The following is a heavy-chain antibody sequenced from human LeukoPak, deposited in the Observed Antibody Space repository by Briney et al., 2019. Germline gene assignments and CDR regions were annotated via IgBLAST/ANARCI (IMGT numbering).Heavy chain of an antibody. V-gene: IGHV4-34*01. Sequence: SETLSLTCAVYGGSFSGYYWSWIRQPPGKGLEWIGEINHSGSTNYNPSLKSRVTISVDTSKNQFSLKLSSVTAADTAVYYCARGGGVRFGAPLDYWGKEPRVTVPS. CDR2: INHSGST. CDR3: ARGGGVRFGAPLDY. J-gene: IGHJ4*02. D-gene: IGHD3-10*01. CDR1: GGSFSGYY.